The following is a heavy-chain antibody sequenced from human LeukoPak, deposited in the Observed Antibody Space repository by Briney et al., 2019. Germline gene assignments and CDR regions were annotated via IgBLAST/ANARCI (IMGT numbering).Heavy chain of an antibody. D-gene: IGHD6-6*01. J-gene: IGHJ4*02. Sequence: SETLSLTCTVSGVSISSGGYYWSWIRQHPGKGLEWIGYIYYSGSTYYNPSLKSRVTISVDTSKNQFSLKLSSVTAADTAVYYCARAVEQLVVFDYWGQGTLVTVSS. CDR2: IYYSGST. CDR3: ARAVEQLVVFDY. CDR1: GVSISSGGYY. V-gene: IGHV4-31*03.